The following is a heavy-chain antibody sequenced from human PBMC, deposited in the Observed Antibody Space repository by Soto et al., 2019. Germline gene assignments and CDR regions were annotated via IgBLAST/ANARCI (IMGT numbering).Heavy chain of an antibody. Sequence: QLQLQESGPGLLKPSETLSLTCTVSGGSISSGSYYWDWIRQPPGKGLEWIGNVYYSGSTNYNPSLESRVTISVDTSKNQFSLKLSSVTAADTAVYYCARQTDSYYTFDAFDIWGQGKMVTVSS. CDR1: GGSISSGSYY. V-gene: IGHV4-39*01. J-gene: IGHJ3*02. CDR2: VYYSGST. CDR3: ARQTDSYYTFDAFDI. D-gene: IGHD3-22*01.